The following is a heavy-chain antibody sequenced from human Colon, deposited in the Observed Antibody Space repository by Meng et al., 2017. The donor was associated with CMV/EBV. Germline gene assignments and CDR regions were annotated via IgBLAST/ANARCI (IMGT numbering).Heavy chain of an antibody. J-gene: IGHJ5*02. CDR3: ASPPDIVVPDNWFDP. V-gene: IGHV3-11*04. CDR1: GFTVSSNY. D-gene: IGHD2-2*01. CDR2: INSSGSTI. Sequence: GESLKISCAASGFTVSSNYMSWIRQAPGKGLEWVSYINSSGSTIYYADSVKGRFTISRDNAKNSLYLQMNSLRAEDTAVYYCASPPDIVVPDNWFDPWGQGTLVTVSS.